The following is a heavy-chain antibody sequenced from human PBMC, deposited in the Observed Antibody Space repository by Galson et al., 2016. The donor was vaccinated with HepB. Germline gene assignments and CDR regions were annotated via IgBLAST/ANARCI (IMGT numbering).Heavy chain of an antibody. Sequence: QSGAEVKKPGESLRISCKGSGYSFISYWITWVRQMPGKGLEWMGRIDPSDSYTNYSPSFQGHVTISADKSISTAYLQWSSLKASDTAMYYCARGANIALAGIHSGDYWGQGTLVTVSS. V-gene: IGHV5-10-1*01. CDR3: ARGANIALAGIHSGDY. CDR2: IDPSDSYT. CDR1: GYSFISYW. D-gene: IGHD6-19*01. J-gene: IGHJ4*02.